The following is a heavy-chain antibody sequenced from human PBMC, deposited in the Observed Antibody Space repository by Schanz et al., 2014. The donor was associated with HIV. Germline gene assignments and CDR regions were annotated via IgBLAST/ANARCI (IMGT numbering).Heavy chain of an antibody. D-gene: IGHD3-3*02. CDR1: GGTFSSYA. Sequence: QVQLVQSGTEVKKPGSSVKVSCKASGGTFSSYAISWVRQAPGQGLEWMGGIIPIFGTTNYAQKFQGRLTMTTDTSTSTAYMELRSLRSADTAVYFCARAAFSSEYYYGMDVWGQGTTVTVSS. J-gene: IGHJ6*02. CDR3: ARAAFSSEYYYGMDV. V-gene: IGHV1-69*06. CDR2: IIPIFGTT.